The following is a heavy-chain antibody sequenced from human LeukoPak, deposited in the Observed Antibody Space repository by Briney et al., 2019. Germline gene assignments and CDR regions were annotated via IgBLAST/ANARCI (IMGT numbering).Heavy chain of an antibody. V-gene: IGHV1-18*04. Sequence: ASVKVSCKASGYTFTSYGISWVRQAPGQGLEWMGWISAYNGSTNYAQKLQGRVTMTTDTSTSTAYMELRSLRSDDTAVYYCATRTGYSSSWRAFDIWGQGTMVTVSS. CDR2: ISAYNGST. J-gene: IGHJ3*02. D-gene: IGHD6-13*01. CDR3: ATRTGYSSSWRAFDI. CDR1: GYTFTSYG.